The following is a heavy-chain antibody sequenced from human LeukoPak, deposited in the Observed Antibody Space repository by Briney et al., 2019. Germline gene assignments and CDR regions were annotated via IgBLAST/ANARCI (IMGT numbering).Heavy chain of an antibody. CDR1: GGTFSSYA. CDR2: IIPIFGTA. J-gene: IGHJ3*02. CDR3: ARGGVEMATRDGVAFDI. Sequence: GSSVKVSCKASGGTFSSYAISWVRQAPGQGLEWMGRIIPIFGTANYAQKFQGRVTITTDESTSTAYMELSSLRSEETAVYYCARGGVEMATRDGVAFDIWGQGTMVTVSS. V-gene: IGHV1-69*05. D-gene: IGHD5-24*01.